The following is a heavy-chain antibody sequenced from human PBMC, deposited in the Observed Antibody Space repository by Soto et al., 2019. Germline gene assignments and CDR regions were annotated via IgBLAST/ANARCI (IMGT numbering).Heavy chain of an antibody. CDR2: IFSNDEK. V-gene: IGHV2-26*01. CDR3: ARITYDYIWGSYRYWDPDY. D-gene: IGHD3-16*02. Sequence: QVTLKESGPVLVNPTETLTLTCTVSGFSLSNARMGVSWIRQPPGKALEWLAHIFSNDEKSYSTSLKSRLTISKDTSKSQVVFTMTNMDPGDTATYYCARITYDYIWGSYRYWDPDYWGQGTLVTVSS. J-gene: IGHJ4*02. CDR1: GFSLSNARMG.